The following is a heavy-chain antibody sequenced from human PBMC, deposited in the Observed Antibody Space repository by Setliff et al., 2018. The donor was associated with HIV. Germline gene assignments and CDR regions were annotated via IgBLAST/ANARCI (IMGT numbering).Heavy chain of an antibody. D-gene: IGHD6-13*01. CDR1: GLSLSTSGVG. J-gene: IGHJ4*02. Sequence: GSGPTLVNPTQTLTLTCTFSGLSLSTSGVGVGWIRQSPGKALEWLAFIYWNNNKHYSTSLKSRLTVTKDTSKNRVVFTMTNMDPVDTATYYCAHRLKGIEPTGMGYFDYWGQGALVTVSS. CDR3: AHRLKGIEPTGMGYFDY. CDR2: IYWNNNK. V-gene: IGHV2-5*01.